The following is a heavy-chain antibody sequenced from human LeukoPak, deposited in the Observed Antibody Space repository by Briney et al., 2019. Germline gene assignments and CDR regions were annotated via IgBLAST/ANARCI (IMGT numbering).Heavy chain of an antibody. CDR3: ARAHDVLRYFDWFGYYGMDV. V-gene: IGHV3-30-3*01. CDR1: GFTFSSYA. CDR2: ISYDGSNK. J-gene: IGHJ6*02. Sequence: PGGSLRLSCAASGFTFSSYAMHWVRQAPSKGLEWVAVISYDGSNKYYADSVKGRFTISRDNSKNTLYLQMNSLRAEDTAVYYCARAHDVLRYFDWFGYYGMDVWGQGTTVTVSS. D-gene: IGHD3-9*01.